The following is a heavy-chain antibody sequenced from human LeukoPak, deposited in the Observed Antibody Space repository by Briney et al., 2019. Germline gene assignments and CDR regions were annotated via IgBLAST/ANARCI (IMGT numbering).Heavy chain of an antibody. CDR3: ARVGSAQQDAFGI. Sequence: ASVKVSCKASGGTFSSYAISWVRQAPGQGLEWMGRIIPILGIANYAQKFQGRVTITADKSTSTAYMELSSLRSEDTAVYYCARVGSAQQDAFGIWGQGTMVTVSS. V-gene: IGHV1-69*04. J-gene: IGHJ3*02. CDR1: GGTFSSYA. CDR2: IIPILGIA. D-gene: IGHD1-26*01.